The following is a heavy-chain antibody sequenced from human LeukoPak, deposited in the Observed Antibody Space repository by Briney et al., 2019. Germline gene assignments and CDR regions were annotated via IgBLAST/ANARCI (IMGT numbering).Heavy chain of an antibody. CDR2: INPNSGGT. CDR3: ARGLFEHLLNYGMDV. J-gene: IGHJ6*02. D-gene: IGHD3-10*02. Sequence: ASVKVSCKASGYTFTGYYMHWVRQAPGQGLEWMGWINPNSGGTNYAQKFQGRVTMTRDTSISTAYMELSRLRSDDTAVYYCARGLFEHLLNYGMDVWGQGTTVTVSS. V-gene: IGHV1-2*02. CDR1: GYTFTGYY.